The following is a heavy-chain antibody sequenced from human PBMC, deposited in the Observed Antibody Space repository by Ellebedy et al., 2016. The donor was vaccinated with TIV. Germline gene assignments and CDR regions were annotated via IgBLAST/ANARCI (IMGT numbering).Heavy chain of an antibody. D-gene: IGHD3/OR15-3a*01. J-gene: IGHJ2*01. Sequence: SETLSLTCTVSGASISGSSYYWGWIRQPPGKGLEWIGNIFDTGDTYYNPSLKSRVTISVDTSKNQFSLKLSSVTAAETAVYYCARHVLIFTFEKWYSDLWGRGTLVTVSS. CDR1: GASISGSSYY. CDR2: IFDTGDT. V-gene: IGHV4-39*01. CDR3: ARHVLIFTFEKWYSDL.